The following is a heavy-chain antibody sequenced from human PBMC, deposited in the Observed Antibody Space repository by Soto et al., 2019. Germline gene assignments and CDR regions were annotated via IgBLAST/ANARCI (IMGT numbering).Heavy chain of an antibody. CDR2: INPNSGGT. CDR3: ARAKTGYCSGGSCSFFDY. J-gene: IGHJ4*02. CDR1: GYTFIGYY. Sequence: ASVKVSCKASGYTFIGYYMHWVRQAPGQGLEWVGWINPNSGGTNYAQKFQGRVTMTRDTSISTAYMDLSRLRSGDTAVYYCARAKTGYCSGGSCSFFDYWGQGTRVTVSS. D-gene: IGHD2-15*01. V-gene: IGHV1-2*02.